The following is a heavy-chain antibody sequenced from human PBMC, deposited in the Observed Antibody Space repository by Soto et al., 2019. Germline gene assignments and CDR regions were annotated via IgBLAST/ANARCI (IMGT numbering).Heavy chain of an antibody. D-gene: IGHD3-3*02. CDR1: GFTFSDYY. CDR3: ARGEVLGTYYYYGMDV. CDR2: ISSSGSTI. Sequence: GGSLRLSCAASGFTFSDYYMSWIRQAPGKGLEWVSYISSSGSTIYYADSVKGRFTISRDNAKNSLYLQMNSLRAEDTAVYYCARGEVLGTYYYYGMDVWGQGTTVTVSS. J-gene: IGHJ6*02. V-gene: IGHV3-11*01.